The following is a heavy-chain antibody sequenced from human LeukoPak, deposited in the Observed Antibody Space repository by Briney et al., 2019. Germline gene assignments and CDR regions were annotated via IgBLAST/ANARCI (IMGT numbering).Heavy chain of an antibody. CDR2: ITRDGGTA. D-gene: IGHD2/OR15-2a*01. J-gene: IGHJ6*02. CDR3: AQARGLTEYYGMDV. CDR1: GFTFDDYT. Sequence: GGSLRLSCAASGFTFDDYTMPWVRQVPGKGLEWVCLITRDGGTAFYAGSVKGRFTVSRENRNNSLYLQMNRLRPDDSALYYCAQARGLTEYYGMDVWGQGTTVTVSS. V-gene: IGHV3-43*01.